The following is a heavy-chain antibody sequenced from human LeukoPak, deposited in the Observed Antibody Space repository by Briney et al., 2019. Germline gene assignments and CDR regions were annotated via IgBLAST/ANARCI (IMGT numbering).Heavy chain of an antibody. J-gene: IGHJ4*02. CDR1: GFIFSAHN. V-gene: IGHV3-48*04. D-gene: IGHD6-13*01. CDR2: ITSAGSST. Sequence: PGGSLRLSCAASGFIFSAHNMNWVRQAPGKGLEWVSYITSAGSSTYYTDSVKGRFTISRDNAKNSLYLQMNSLRAEDTAMYYCARDSAGNDYWGQGTLVTVSS. CDR3: ARDSAGNDY.